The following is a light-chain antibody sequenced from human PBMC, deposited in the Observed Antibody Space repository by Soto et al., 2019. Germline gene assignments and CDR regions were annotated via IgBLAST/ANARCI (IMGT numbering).Light chain of an antibody. V-gene: IGLV2-14*01. CDR2: EVS. Sequence: QAVVTQPASVSGSPGQSFTISCTGTSSDVGGYNYVSWYQQHPGKAPKLMIYEVSNRPSGISNRFSGSKSDNTASLTISGLQAEDEADYYCSSYTSNSTYVFGTGTKLTVL. CDR3: SSYTSNSTYV. CDR1: SSDVGGYNY. J-gene: IGLJ1*01.